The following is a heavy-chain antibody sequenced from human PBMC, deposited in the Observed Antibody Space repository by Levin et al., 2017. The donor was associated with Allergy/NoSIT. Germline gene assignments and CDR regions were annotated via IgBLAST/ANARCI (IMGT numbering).Heavy chain of an antibody. CDR3: ARDHYYTSGTYFDY. D-gene: IGHD3-10*01. Sequence: GESLKISCAASGFTFSSFAMHWVRQAPGKGLEWVAVVSSDGKNKYYADSVKGRFTISRDNSGTTLDLQMNSLRAEDTAVYYCARDHYYTSGTYFDYWGQGTLVTVSS. V-gene: IGHV3-30*04. CDR2: VSSDGKNK. CDR1: GFTFSSFA. J-gene: IGHJ4*02.